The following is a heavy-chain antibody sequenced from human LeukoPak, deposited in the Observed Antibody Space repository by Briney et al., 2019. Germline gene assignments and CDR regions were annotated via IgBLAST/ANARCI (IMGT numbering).Heavy chain of an antibody. D-gene: IGHD5-12*01. J-gene: IGHJ4*02. CDR3: ARGLLRWLHSAFDY. CDR2: ISYDGSNK. Sequence: GRSLRLSCAASGFTFSIYAMHWVRQAQGKGLEWVAVISYDGSNKYYADSVKGRFTISRDNSKNTLYLQMNSLRAEDTAVYYCARGLLRWLHSAFDYWGQGTLVTVSS. CDR1: GFTFSIYA. V-gene: IGHV3-30-3*01.